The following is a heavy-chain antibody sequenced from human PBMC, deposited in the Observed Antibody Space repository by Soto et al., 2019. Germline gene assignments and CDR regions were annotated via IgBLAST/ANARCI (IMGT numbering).Heavy chain of an antibody. V-gene: IGHV1-18*01. J-gene: IGHJ6*02. D-gene: IGHD3-3*01. CDR3: ARDEDKKAITIFGVVTPYYYYYGMDV. CDR2: ISAYNGNT. CDR1: GYTFTSYG. Sequence: ASVKVSCKASGYTFTSYGISWVRQAPGQGLEWMGWISAYNGNTNYAQKLQGRVTMTTDTSTSTAYMELRSLRSDDTAVYYCARDEDKKAITIFGVVTPYYYYYGMDVWGQGTTVTVS.